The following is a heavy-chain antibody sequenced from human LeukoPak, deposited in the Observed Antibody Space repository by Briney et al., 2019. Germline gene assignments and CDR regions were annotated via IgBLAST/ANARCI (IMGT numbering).Heavy chain of an antibody. J-gene: IGHJ5*02. CDR3: TTGAAGT. CDR2: IRSKTNGGTT. CDR1: RFTFSNAW. D-gene: IGHD6-25*01. V-gene: IGHV3-15*01. Sequence: GGSLRLSCAASRFTFSNAWMSGVRLAPGKGLEWVGRIRSKTNGGTTDYAAPVKGRFTISRDDSKNTLYLQMNSLKSEDTAVYYCTTGAAGTWGQGTLVTVSS.